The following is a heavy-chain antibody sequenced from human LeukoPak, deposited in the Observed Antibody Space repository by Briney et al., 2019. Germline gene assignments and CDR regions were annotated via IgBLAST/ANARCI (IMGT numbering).Heavy chain of an antibody. V-gene: IGHV3-7*01. CDR3: ARGSCSNIRCHDAFDI. D-gene: IGHD2-2*01. Sequence: GGSLRLSCAASGFTFSSYWMSWVRQAPGKELEWVANIKQDGSEKYYVDSVKGRFTISRDNAKNSLYLQMNSLRAEDTAVYYCARGSCSNIRCHDAFDIWGQGTMVTVSS. CDR1: GFTFSSYW. J-gene: IGHJ3*02. CDR2: IKQDGSEK.